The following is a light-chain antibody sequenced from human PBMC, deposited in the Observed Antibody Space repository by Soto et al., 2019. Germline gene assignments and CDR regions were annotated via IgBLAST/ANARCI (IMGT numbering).Light chain of an antibody. CDR1: SSDVGGYNY. J-gene: IGLJ2*01. CDR2: EVS. V-gene: IGLV2-14*01. CDR3: SSYTSSSTLLV. Sequence: QSALTQPASVSGSPGPSITISCTGTSSDVGGYNYVSWYQQHPGKAPKLMIYEVSNRPSGVSNRFSGSKSGNTASLTISGLQAEDEADYYCSSYTSSSTLLVFGGGTKRPVL.